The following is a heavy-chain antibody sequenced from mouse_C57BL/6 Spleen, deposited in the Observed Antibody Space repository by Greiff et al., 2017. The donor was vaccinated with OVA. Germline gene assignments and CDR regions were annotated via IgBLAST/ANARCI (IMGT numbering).Heavy chain of an antibody. V-gene: IGHV1-54*01. CDR1: GYAFTNYL. D-gene: IGHD1-1*01. J-gene: IGHJ2*01. Sequence: VQLQQSGAELVRPGTSVKVSCKASGYAFTNYLIEWVKQRPGQGLEWIGVISPGSGGTNSNEKFTGKATLTADKSSCTAYMQLSSLTSEDSAVDCGARGGDLYYYGSSSFDYWGQGTTLTVSS. CDR2: ISPGSGGT. CDR3: ARGGDLYYYGSSSFDY.